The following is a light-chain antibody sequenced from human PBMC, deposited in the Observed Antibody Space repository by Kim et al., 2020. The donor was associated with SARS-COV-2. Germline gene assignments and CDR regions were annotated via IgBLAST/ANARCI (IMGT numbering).Light chain of an antibody. V-gene: IGKV3-15*01. J-gene: IGKJ4*01. CDR3: QQYDNWPPVT. CDR2: SAS. Sequence: SPGESVTLACRASVSVRSNLAWYQQKPGQAPRLLLFSASTRATDIPARFSGSGSGTEFTLTISSLQSEDFAVYYCQQYDNWPPVTFGGGTKVDIK. CDR1: VSVRSN.